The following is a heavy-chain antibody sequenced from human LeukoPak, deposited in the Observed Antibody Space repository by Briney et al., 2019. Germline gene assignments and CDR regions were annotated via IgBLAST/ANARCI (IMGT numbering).Heavy chain of an antibody. CDR2: IIPILGIA. CDR3: ARGGGYKGDAFDI. D-gene: IGHD5-24*01. J-gene: IGHJ3*02. CDR1: GYSFTSHA. Sequence: SVKVSCKASGYSFTSHAMHWVRQAPGQGLEWMGRIIPILGIANYAQKFQGRVTITADKSTSTAYMELSSLRSEDTAVYYCARGGGYKGDAFDIWGQGTMVTVSS. V-gene: IGHV1-69*04.